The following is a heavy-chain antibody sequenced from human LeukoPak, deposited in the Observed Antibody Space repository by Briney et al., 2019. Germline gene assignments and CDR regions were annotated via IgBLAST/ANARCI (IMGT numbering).Heavy chain of an antibody. V-gene: IGHV1-69*04. Sequence: SVKVSCKASGGTFSSYAISWVRQAPGQGLEWMGRIIPILGIANYAQKFQGRVTITADKSTSTAYMELSSLRSEDTAVYYCARVPAAIRDHYYYYYGMDVWGQGTTVTVSS. CDR1: GGTFSSYA. CDR2: IIPILGIA. D-gene: IGHD2-2*01. CDR3: ARVPAAIRDHYYYYYGMDV. J-gene: IGHJ6*02.